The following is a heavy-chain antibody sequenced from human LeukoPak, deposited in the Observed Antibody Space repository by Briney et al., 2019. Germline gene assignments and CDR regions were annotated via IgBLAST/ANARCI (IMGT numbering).Heavy chain of an antibody. CDR1: GFTFSSYA. Sequence: GGSLRLSCAASGFTFSSYAMSWVRQAPGKGLEWVSHITASGTAMFYADSVKGRFTISRDSAKNSLYLQMNSLRDEDTAVYYCASGRQLGYWGQGTLATVSA. CDR3: ASGRQLGY. V-gene: IGHV3-48*02. D-gene: IGHD6-13*01. CDR2: ITASGTAM. J-gene: IGHJ4*02.